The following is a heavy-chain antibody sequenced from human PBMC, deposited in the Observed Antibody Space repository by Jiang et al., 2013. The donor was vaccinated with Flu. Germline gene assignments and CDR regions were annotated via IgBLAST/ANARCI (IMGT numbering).Heavy chain of an antibody. CDR2: INPNSGGT. Sequence: QLVESGAEVKKPGASLKVSCKASGYTFTGHYMHWVRQAPGQGLEWMGWINPNSGGTNYAQQFQGWVTMTRDTSISTAYMELRRLRSDDTAVYYCARDPGGSSGWEGPTYNMDVWGQGTTVTVSS. CDR1: GYTFTGHY. CDR3: ARDPGGSSGWEGPTYNMDV. J-gene: IGHJ6*02. V-gene: IGHV1-2*04. D-gene: IGHD6-19*01.